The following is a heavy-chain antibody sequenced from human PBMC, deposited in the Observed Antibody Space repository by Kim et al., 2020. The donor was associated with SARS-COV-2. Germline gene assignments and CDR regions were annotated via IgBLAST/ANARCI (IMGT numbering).Heavy chain of an antibody. J-gene: IGHJ4*02. V-gene: IGHV3-33*01. Sequence: GGSLRLSCAASGFTFSSYGMHWVRQAPGKGLEWVAVIWYDGSNKYYADSVKGRFTISRDNSKNTLYLQMNSLRAEDTAVYYCAREGFGTPSLGGLFGVVSNYFDYWGQGTLVTVSS. CDR2: IWYDGSNK. CDR1: GFTFSSYG. CDR3: AREGFGTPSLGGLFGVVSNYFDY. D-gene: IGHD3-3*01.